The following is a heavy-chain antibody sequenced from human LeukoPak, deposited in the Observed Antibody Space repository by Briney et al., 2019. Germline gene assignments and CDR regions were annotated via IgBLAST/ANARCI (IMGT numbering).Heavy chain of an antibody. CDR2: IYHSGST. CDR3: ASALYSSGWYGY. V-gene: IGHV4-38-2*02. CDR1: GYSISSGYY. J-gene: IGHJ4*02. D-gene: IGHD6-19*01. Sequence: SETLSLTCTVSGYSISSGYYWGWIRQPPGKGLEWIGSIYHSGSTYYNPSLKSRVTISVDTSKNQFPLKLSSVTAADTAVYYCASALYSSGWYGYWGQGTLVTVSS.